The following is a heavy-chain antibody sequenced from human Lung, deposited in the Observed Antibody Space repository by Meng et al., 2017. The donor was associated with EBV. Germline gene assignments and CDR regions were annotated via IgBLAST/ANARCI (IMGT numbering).Heavy chain of an antibody. CDR3: SKDLVGSDDD. J-gene: IGHJ4*02. CDR1: GFSFSRYW. V-gene: IGHV3-74*01. Sequence: EWQLWEAGGASVQPGGSLRLSCVTSGFSFSRYWMHWVRQAPGKGLEWVSRTNEDGGITTYADSVKGRFTISRDNTKNTLYLQMNSLRAEDTGVYFCSKDLVGSDDDWGQGTLVTVSS. D-gene: IGHD6-25*01. CDR2: TNEDGGIT.